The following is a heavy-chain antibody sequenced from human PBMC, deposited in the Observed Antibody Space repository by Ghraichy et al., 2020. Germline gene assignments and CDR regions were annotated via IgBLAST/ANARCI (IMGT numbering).Heavy chain of an antibody. CDR3: ARDQYDFWSGYYYYYYYYMDV. CDR1: GFTFSSYW. CDR2: INSDGSST. V-gene: IGHV3-74*01. Sequence: GGSLRLSCAASGFTFSSYWMHWVRQAPGKGLVWVSRINSDGSSTSYADSVKGRFTISRDNAKNTLYLQMNSLRAEDTAVYYCARDQYDFWSGYYYYYYYYMDVWGKGTTVTVSS. D-gene: IGHD3-3*01. J-gene: IGHJ6*03.